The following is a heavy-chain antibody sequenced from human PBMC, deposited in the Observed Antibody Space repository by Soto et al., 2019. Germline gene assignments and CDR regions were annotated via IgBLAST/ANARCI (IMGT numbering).Heavy chain of an antibody. J-gene: IGHJ4*02. CDR1: GFTFNTYA. D-gene: IGHD3-10*01. CDR2: ISDNGDI. CDR3: SKELWTPPGSGDAHFDF. Sequence: EVHLLESGGGSVQPGGSLRLSCAASGFTFNTYAMSWVRQAPGKGLEWVSGISDNGDIYYADSVKGRFTISRDNSRDTVYPQKNRPGSGRTAVYLCSKELWTPPGSGDAHFDFWGQGALVTVSS. V-gene: IGHV3-23*01.